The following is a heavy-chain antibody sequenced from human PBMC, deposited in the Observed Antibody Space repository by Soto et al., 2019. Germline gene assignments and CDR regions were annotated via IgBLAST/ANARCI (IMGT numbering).Heavy chain of an antibody. V-gene: IGHV1-18*03. Sequence: QVLLVQSGPEVKNPGASVNVSCKTSGYTFFGYDISWVRQAPGQGLEGVGWISGYSGDTQYAQKFQGRVTLTRDISTSTVYMELRSLRSDDIATYYCARHRAPTPADNGFDPWGQGTLVIVSS. CDR1: GYTFFGYD. CDR2: ISGYSGDT. CDR3: ARHRAPTPADNGFDP. J-gene: IGHJ5*02. D-gene: IGHD6-13*01.